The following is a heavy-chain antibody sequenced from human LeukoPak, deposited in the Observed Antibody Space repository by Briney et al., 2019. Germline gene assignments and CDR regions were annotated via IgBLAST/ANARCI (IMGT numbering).Heavy chain of an antibody. D-gene: IGHD2-15*01. V-gene: IGHV3-21*01. J-gene: IGHJ4*02. CDR1: GFTFSSYS. Sequence: GGSLRLSCAASGFTFSSYSMNWVRQAPGKGLEWVSSISSSSSSYIYYADSVKGRFTISRDNAKNSLYLQMNSLRAEDTAVYYCARSRRADIVVVVADFWGQGTLVTVSS. CDR3: ARSRRADIVVVVADF. CDR2: ISSSSSSYI.